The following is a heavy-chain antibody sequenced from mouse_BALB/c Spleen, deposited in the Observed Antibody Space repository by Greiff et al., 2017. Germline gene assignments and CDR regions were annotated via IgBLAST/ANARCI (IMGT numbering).Heavy chain of an antibody. CDR3: ARQRDYEAMDY. CDR1: GFTFSSYY. Sequence: EVQLVESGGGLVKLGGSLKLSCAASGFTFSSYYMSWVRQTPEKRLELVAAINSNGGSTYYPDTVKGRFTISRDNAKNTLYLQMSSLKSEDTALYYCARQRDYEAMDYWGQGTSVTVSS. J-gene: IGHJ4*01. CDR2: INSNGGST. V-gene: IGHV5-6-2*01.